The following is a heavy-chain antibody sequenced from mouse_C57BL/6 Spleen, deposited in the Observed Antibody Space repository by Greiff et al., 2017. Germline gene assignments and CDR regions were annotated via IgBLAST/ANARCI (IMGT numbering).Heavy chain of an antibody. CDR2: ISNGGGST. V-gene: IGHV5-12*01. Sequence: DVKLVESGGGLVQPGGSLKLSCAASGFTFSDYYMYWVRQTPEKRLEWVAYISNGGGSTYSPDTVKGRFTISRDNTKNTLYLQMSRLKSEDTAMYYCARRGIYVWYVDVGGTGTTVTVSS. D-gene: IGHD1-1*01. CDR3: ARRGIYVWYVDV. J-gene: IGHJ1*03. CDR1: GFTFSDYY.